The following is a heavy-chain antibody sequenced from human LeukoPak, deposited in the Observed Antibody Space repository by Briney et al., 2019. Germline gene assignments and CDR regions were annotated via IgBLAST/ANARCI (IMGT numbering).Heavy chain of an antibody. CDR2: ISGFGDT. CDR1: GFTFSTYA. V-gene: IGHV3-53*01. Sequence: GGSLRLSCAASGFTFSTYAMHWVRQAPGKGLEWVSVISGFGDTYYADSVKGRFTISRDNSKNTLYLQMNSLRAEDTAVYYCARGDYHSKFDYWGQGTLVTVSS. D-gene: IGHD4-17*01. CDR3: ARGDYHSKFDY. J-gene: IGHJ4*02.